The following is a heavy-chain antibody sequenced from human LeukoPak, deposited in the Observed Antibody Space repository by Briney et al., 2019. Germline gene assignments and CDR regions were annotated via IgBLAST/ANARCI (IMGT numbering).Heavy chain of an antibody. V-gene: IGHV1-69*06. D-gene: IGHD6-19*01. CDR2: IIPIFGTA. J-gene: IGHJ4*02. CDR3: ARDFPYSSGWYEDY. CDR1: GGTFSSYA. Sequence: ASVKVSCKASGGTFSSYAISWVRQAPGQGLEWMGGIIPIFGTANYAQKFQGRVTITADKSTSTAYMELSSLRSEDTAVYYCARDFPYSSGWYEDYWGQGTLVTVSS.